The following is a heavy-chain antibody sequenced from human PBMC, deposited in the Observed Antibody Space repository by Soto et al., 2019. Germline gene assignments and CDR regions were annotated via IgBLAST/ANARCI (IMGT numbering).Heavy chain of an antibody. J-gene: IGHJ4*02. Sequence: VQLVESGGGLVKPGSSLRLSCAASGFTFTNAWMNWVRQSPGKGLEWVGRIKKIIEGGTTNYTASVKGRFTISRDDSRSTVYLQRNSLKIEDTAVYYCATEFCGVVTSVTSDNHWGQGTLVTVSS. D-gene: IGHD2-21*02. V-gene: IGHV3-15*01. CDR3: ATEFCGVVTSVTSDNH. CDR2: IKKIIEGGTT. CDR1: GFTFTNAW.